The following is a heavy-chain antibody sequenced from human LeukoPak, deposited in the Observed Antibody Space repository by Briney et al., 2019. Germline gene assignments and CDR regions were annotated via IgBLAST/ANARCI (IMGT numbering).Heavy chain of an antibody. CDR3: ATVVIAARLYYYYIDV. CDR2: IYYSGST. Sequence: SETLSLTCTVSGGSISSYYWSWIRQPPAEGLGWIGYIYYSGSTNNNPSLKSRVTISVDTSKNQFSLKLSSVTAAATAVYYCATVVIAARLYYYYIDVWGKGTTVTVSS. V-gene: IGHV4-59*01. J-gene: IGHJ6*03. D-gene: IGHD2-21*01. CDR1: GGSISSYY.